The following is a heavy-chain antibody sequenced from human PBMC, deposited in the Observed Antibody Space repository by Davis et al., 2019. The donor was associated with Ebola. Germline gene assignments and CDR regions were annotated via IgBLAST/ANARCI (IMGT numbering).Heavy chain of an antibody. Sequence: ASVKVSCKASGYTFTNYGITWVRQAPGQGLEWMGWINPHNGNTNYAQNVQGRVTMTTDTSTSTAYMELRSLRSDDTAVYYCARDAVAGPFDYWGQGTLVTVSS. CDR3: ARDAVAGPFDY. D-gene: IGHD6-19*01. J-gene: IGHJ4*02. CDR1: GYTFTNYG. V-gene: IGHV1-18*04. CDR2: INPHNGNT.